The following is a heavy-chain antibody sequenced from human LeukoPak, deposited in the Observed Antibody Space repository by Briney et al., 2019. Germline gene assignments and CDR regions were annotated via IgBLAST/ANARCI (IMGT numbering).Heavy chain of an antibody. V-gene: IGHV4-59*08. CDR1: GGSISSYY. CDR2: IYYSGST. CDR3: ARLQASHYYDSSGYEHDAFDI. Sequence: SETLSLTCTVSGGSISSYYWSWIRQPPGKGLEWIGYIYYSGSTNYNPSLKSRVTISVDTSKNQFSLKLSSVTAADTAVYYCARLQASHYYDSSGYEHDAFDIWGQGTMVTVSS. D-gene: IGHD3-22*01. J-gene: IGHJ3*02.